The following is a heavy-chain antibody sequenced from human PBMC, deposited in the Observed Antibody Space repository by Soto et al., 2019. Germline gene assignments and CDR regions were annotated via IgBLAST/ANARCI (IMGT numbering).Heavy chain of an antibody. CDR1: GYTCTSSG. CDR3: ARAFFCQGSDSRGYSFDAFDF. Sequence: GASVKVSCKASGYTCTSSGMSWVRQAPGQGLEWMGWISAHTGSSEYAQRFQGRVTMTTDRSTSTAYMELRSLRSDDTAVYYCARAFFCQGSDSRGYSFDAFDFWGPGTLVTVSS. CDR2: ISAHTGSS. J-gene: IGHJ3*01. V-gene: IGHV1-18*01. D-gene: IGHD3-22*01.